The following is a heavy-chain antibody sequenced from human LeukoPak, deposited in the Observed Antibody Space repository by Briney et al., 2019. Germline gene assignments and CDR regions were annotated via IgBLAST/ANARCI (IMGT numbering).Heavy chain of an antibody. CDR2: ISSSSTI. Sequence: PGGSLRLSCAASGFTFSSYSMNWVRQAPGKGLEWVSYISSSSTIYYADSLKGRFTISRDNAKNSLSLQMNSLRAEDTAVYYCAKHRTASDYWGQGTLVTVSS. J-gene: IGHJ4*02. D-gene: IGHD3-16*02. CDR1: GFTFSSYS. CDR3: AKHRTASDY. V-gene: IGHV3-21*05.